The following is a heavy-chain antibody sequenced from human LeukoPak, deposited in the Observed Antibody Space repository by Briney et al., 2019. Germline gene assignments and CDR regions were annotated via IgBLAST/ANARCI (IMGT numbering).Heavy chain of an antibody. D-gene: IGHD6-19*01. CDR3: ARAHSSGWPHMFDP. CDR2: IYYRGST. Sequence: PSETLSLTCTVSGGSINNYYWSWIRQPPGKGLEWIGYIYYRGSTNYNPSLKSRVTFSVDTSKNQFSLKVSSVTAADTAVYYCARAHSSGWPHMFDPWGQGTLVTVPS. V-gene: IGHV4-59*01. J-gene: IGHJ5*02. CDR1: GGSINNYY.